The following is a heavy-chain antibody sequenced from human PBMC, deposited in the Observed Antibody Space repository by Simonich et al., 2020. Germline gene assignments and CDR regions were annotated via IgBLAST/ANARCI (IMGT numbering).Heavy chain of an antibody. CDR3: ARDGLGTAYYYYMDV. CDR1: GFTFSSYW. D-gene: IGHD7-27*01. CDR2: IKQDGSEK. J-gene: IGHJ6*03. Sequence: EVQLVESGGGLVQPGGSLRLSCAASGFTFSSYWMSWVRQAPGKGLEGVANIKQDGSEKYYVDSVKGRFTISRDNAKNSLYLQMNSLRAEDTAVYYCARDGLGTAYYYYMDVWGKGTTVTVSS. V-gene: IGHV3-7*01.